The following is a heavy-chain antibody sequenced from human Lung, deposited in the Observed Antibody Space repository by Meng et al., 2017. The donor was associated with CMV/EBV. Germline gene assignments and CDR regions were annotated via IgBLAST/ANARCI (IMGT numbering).Heavy chain of an antibody. CDR1: GYTFTGYY. CDR3: ARGSFRGGYNRPLGY. D-gene: IGHD5-24*01. V-gene: IGHV1-2*02. CDR2: INPNSGGT. Sequence: AXFXVFXXASGYTFTGYYMHWVRQAAGQGLEWRGWINPNSGGTNYAQKFQGRVTMTRDTSISTAYMELSRLRSDDTAVYYCARGSFRGGYNRPLGYWGQGAXVTVSS. J-gene: IGHJ4*02.